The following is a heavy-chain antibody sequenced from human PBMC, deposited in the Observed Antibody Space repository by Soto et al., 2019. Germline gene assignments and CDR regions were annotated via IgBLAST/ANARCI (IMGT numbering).Heavy chain of an antibody. J-gene: IGHJ6*02. V-gene: IGHV3-74*01. CDR1: GFTFGSYW. D-gene: IGHD6-6*01. Sequence: EVQLVESGGGLVQPGGSLRLSCAAPGFTFGSYWMHWVRQAPGKGLVWVSHISLDGSRTTYADSVKGRFTISRDNAKSTLYLRKTSLRADVTVGDICAIARPGCSLGYRYYGMDVWGPGTTVTVSS. CDR3: AIARPGCSLGYRYYGMDV. CDR2: ISLDGSRT.